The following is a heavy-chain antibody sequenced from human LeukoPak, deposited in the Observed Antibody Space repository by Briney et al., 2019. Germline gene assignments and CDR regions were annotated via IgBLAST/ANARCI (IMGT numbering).Heavy chain of an antibody. CDR1: GFTFSEFA. D-gene: IGHD2/OR15-2a*01. V-gene: IGHV3-23*01. CDR2: IGGGGDDT. CDR3: AKDYFNRNGVFDAFDL. J-gene: IGHJ3*01. Sequence: AGGSLRLSCVASGFTFSEFAMSWVRQAPGAGPEWVSAIGGGGDDTYYADSVKGGFTVSRDNSGNTLYLQMSALRAEDTDVYYCAKDYFNRNGVFDAFDLWGHGTTVTVS.